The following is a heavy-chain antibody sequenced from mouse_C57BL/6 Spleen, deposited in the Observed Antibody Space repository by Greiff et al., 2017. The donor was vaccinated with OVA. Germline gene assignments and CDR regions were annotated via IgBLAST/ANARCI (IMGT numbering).Heavy chain of an antibody. Sequence: QVQLKESGAELARPGASVKLSCKASGYTFTSYGISWVKQRTGQGLEWIGEIYPRSGNTYYNEKFKGKATLTADKSSSTAYMELRSLTSEDSAVYFCAREELAYAMDYWGQGTSVTVSS. CDR2: IYPRSGNT. V-gene: IGHV1-81*01. CDR3: AREELAYAMDY. CDR1: GYTFTSYG. D-gene: IGHD4-1*01. J-gene: IGHJ4*01.